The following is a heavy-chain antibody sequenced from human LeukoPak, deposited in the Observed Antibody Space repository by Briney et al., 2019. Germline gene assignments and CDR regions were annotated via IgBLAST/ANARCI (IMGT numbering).Heavy chain of an antibody. CDR1: VGTFSSYA. CDR3: ARGSEWLRDYDY. CDR2: IIPIFGTA. J-gene: IGHJ4*02. Sequence: ASVKVSCMASVGTFSSYAISWLRQAPGQGLEWMGGIIPIFGTANYAQKFQGRVTITTHESTSTAYMELSSLRSEDTAVYYCARGSEWLRDYDYWGQGTLVTVSS. V-gene: IGHV1-69*05. D-gene: IGHD5-12*01.